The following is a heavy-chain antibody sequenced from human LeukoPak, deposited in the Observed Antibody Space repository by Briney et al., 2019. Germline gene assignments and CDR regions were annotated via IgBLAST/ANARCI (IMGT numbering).Heavy chain of an antibody. CDR2: ISSEGRKK. J-gene: IGHJ4*02. CDR3: ARDFNWAIDY. CDR1: GFIFSSYG. V-gene: IGHV3-30*03. Sequence: GRSLRLSCAASGFIFSSYGMHWVRQAPGKGLEWVALISSEGRKKLYADSVKGRLTISRDTSKNTLYLEMSGLRPEDTAVYYCARDFNWAIDYWGQGTLVTVSS. D-gene: IGHD7-27*01.